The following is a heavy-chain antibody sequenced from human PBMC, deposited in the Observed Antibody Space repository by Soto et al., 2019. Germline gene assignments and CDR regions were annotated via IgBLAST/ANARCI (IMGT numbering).Heavy chain of an antibody. J-gene: IGHJ4*02. CDR3: ARDERGTCTGSSCYYFDY. V-gene: IGHV1-18*04. CDR1: GYTFTHYG. D-gene: IGHD2-2*01. Sequence: QVQLVQSGAEVKEPGASVKVSCKASGYTFTHYGFSWVRQAPGQGLEWMAWTSADNGDTNCAPKLQGRVTLTTDTSTGTAYMELRSLRSDDTAVYYCARDERGTCTGSSCYYFDYWGQGTLVTVSS. CDR2: TSADNGDT.